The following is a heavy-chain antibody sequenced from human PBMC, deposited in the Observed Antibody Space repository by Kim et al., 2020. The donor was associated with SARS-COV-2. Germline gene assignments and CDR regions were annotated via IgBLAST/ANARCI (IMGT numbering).Heavy chain of an antibody. CDR3: VRDSNSFYMGV. V-gene: IGHV3-11*06. D-gene: IGHD6-6*01. Sequence: VKGRFTISRDNAKNSLYLQVNSLSVEDTAIYYCVRDSNSFYMGVWGNGTTVTVSS. J-gene: IGHJ6*03.